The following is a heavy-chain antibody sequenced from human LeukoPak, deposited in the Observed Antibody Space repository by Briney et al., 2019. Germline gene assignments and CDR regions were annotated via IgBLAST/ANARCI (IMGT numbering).Heavy chain of an antibody. V-gene: IGHV4-4*09. D-gene: IGHD2-2*01. CDR1: GSISGYD. CDR3: ARQKCTSTSCLTKNAFDI. CDR2: IYTSGST. Sequence: SETLSPTCTVSGSISGYDWSWIRQPPGKGLERIGYIYTSGSTNYNPSLESRVTISEDTSKNQFSLDLSSVTAADTAVYYCARQKCTSTSCLTKNAFDIWGQGTMVTVSS. J-gene: IGHJ3*02.